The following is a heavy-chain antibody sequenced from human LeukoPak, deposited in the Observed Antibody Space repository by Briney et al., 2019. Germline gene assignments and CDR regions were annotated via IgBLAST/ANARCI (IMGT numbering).Heavy chain of an antibody. CDR2: IIPIFGTA. J-gene: IGHJ4*02. V-gene: IGHV1-69*13. CDR3: ARVCIAAAGTVPFDY. Sequence: SVKVSCKASGGTFSSYAISWVRQAPGQGLEWMGGIIPIFGTANYAQKFQDRITITADESTSTAYMELSSLRSEDTAVYYCARVCIAAAGTVPFDYWGQGTLVTVSS. D-gene: IGHD6-13*01. CDR1: GGTFSSYA.